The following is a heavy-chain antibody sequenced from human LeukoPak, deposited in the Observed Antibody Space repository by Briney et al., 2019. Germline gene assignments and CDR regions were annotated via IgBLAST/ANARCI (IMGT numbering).Heavy chain of an antibody. J-gene: IGHJ4*02. CDR3: AGRVTGYSSGYVY. D-gene: IGHD5-18*01. CDR2: ISGSAHKI. CDR1: GITFSNYA. Sequence: GGSLRLSCVASGITFSNYAVSWVRQAPEKGLDWVSVISGSAHKIRYADSVKGRFTISRDNSENTVYLQMNNLRAEDTAVYYCAGRVTGYSSGYVYWGQGTLVTVSS. V-gene: IGHV3-23*01.